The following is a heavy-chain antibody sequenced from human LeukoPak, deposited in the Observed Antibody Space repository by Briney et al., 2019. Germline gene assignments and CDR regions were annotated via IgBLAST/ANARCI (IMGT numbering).Heavy chain of an antibody. J-gene: IGHJ3*02. V-gene: IGHV1-69*06. D-gene: IGHD6-13*01. CDR1: GGTFSSYA. CDR2: IIPIFGTA. Sequence: SVKVSCKASGGTFSSYAISWVRQAPGQGLGWMGGIIPIFGTANYAQKFQGRVTITADKSTSTAYMELSSLRSEDTAVYYCAVGIAAAGTDDAFDIWGQGTMVTVSS. CDR3: AVGIAAAGTDDAFDI.